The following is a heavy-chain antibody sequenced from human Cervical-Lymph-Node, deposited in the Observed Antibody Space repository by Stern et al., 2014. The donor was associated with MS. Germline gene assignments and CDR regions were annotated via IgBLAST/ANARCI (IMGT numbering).Heavy chain of an antibody. CDR1: GFTFSSYG. V-gene: IGHV3-30*18. J-gene: IGHJ6*02. CDR3: AKETKAYEEDV. CDR2: ISYDGSNN. D-gene: IGHD5-12*01. Sequence: VQLVESGGGVVQPGRSLRLSCAASGFTFSSYGMHWVRQAPGKGLEWVAVISYDGSNNYYADSVQGRFTISRDISKNTLYLQMNSLRAEDTAMYYCAKETKAYEEDVWGQGTTVTVSS.